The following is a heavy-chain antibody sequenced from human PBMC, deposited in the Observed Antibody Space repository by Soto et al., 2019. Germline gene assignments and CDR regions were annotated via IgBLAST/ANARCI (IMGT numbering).Heavy chain of an antibody. CDR2: MSHSGGT. CDR1: GGFVSSGSYY. D-gene: IGHD1-1*01. Sequence: QVQLQQWGAGLLKPSETLSLTCAVYGGFVSSGSYYWSWIRQPPGKGLEWIGEMSHSGGTHFNPSHECRVTRSVDTSKKQFSLKMSSVTAADTALYYCARVERGTATTVVDAFDIWGPGTMVTVSS. CDR3: ARVERGTATTVVDAFDI. V-gene: IGHV4-34*01. J-gene: IGHJ3*02.